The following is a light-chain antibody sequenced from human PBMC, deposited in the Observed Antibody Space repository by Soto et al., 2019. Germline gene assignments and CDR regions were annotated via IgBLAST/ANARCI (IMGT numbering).Light chain of an antibody. CDR2: GAS. V-gene: IGKV3-15*01. J-gene: IGKJ1*01. CDR1: QSVSSN. CDR3: QQYNSWLRT. Sequence: EIVMTQSPATLSVSPGERATLSCRASQSVSSNLAWYQQKPGQAPRLLIYGASTRATGIPARFSGSGSGTDFTLTISSLQPEDFAVYYCQQYNSWLRTFGQGTKVEIK.